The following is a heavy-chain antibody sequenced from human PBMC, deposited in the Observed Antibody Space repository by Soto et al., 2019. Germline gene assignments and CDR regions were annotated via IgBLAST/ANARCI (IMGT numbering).Heavy chain of an antibody. CDR1: GYSFTSYW. CDR2: IYPGDSDT. J-gene: IGHJ6*02. CDR3: ARQLVPAASYYYYYGMDV. V-gene: IGHV5-51*01. D-gene: IGHD2-2*01. Sequence: PGESLKISCKGSGYSFTSYWIGWVRQMPGKGLEWMGIIYPGDSDTRYSPSFQGQVTISADKSISTAYLQWSSLKASDTAMYYCARQLVPAASYYYYYGMDVWGQGTTVTVSS.